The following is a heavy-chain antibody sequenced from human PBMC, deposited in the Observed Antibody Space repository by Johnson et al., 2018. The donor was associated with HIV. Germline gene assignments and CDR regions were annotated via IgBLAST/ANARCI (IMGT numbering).Heavy chain of an antibody. CDR1: GFTFSSYA. D-gene: IGHD3-10*01. V-gene: IGHV3-23*04. J-gene: IGHJ3*02. CDR3: AKDGLGFGDELGAFDI. CDR2: ISGSGGST. Sequence: VRLVESGGGLVQPGGSLRLSCAASGFTFSSYAMSWVRQAPGKGLEWVSVISGSGGSTYYADSVKGRFTISRDNSKNTLYLQMNSLRAEDTAIYYGAKDGLGFGDELGAFDIWGQGTMVTVSS.